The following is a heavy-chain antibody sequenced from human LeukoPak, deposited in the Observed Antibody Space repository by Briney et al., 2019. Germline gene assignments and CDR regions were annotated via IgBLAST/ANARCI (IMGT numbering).Heavy chain of an antibody. V-gene: IGHV3-30*04. CDR2: ISSDGSNK. CDR1: GFTFSSYA. CDR3: ARVLRGSGIPY. Sequence: PGRSLRLSCAASGFTFSSYAMHWVRQAPGKGLEWVAVISSDGSNKYSADSVKGRFTISRDNSKNTLYLQMNSLRAEDTAVYYCARVLRGSGIPYWGQGTLVTVSS. D-gene: IGHD3-10*01. J-gene: IGHJ4*02.